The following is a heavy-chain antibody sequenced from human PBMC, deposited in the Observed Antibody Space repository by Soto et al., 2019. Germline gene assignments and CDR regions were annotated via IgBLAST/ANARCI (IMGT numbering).Heavy chain of an antibody. CDR1: GFTFSTYV. V-gene: IGHV3-30-3*01. CDR2: VSYDGSNQ. CDR3: ARGSAWSIAAAGSLHY. D-gene: IGHD6-13*01. J-gene: IGHJ4*01. Sequence: QVQLVESGGGVVQPGRSLRLSCAASGFTFSTYVMHWVRQAPGKGLEGVGVVSYDGSNQHYADSVKGRITISRANAKNTLSLQMNSLRPEDTAVYYCARGSAWSIAAAGSLHYWGQGTLVTVSS.